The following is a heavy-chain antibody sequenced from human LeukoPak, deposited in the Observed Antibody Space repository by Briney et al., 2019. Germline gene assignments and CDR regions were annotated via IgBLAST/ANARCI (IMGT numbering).Heavy chain of an antibody. CDR1: EDTLRNVA. D-gene: IGHD3-22*01. CDR3: ARGAGWLYD. Sequence: ASVKVSCKTTEDTLRNVAFSWVRQAPGQGLEWLGGIIPMIATASYSQKFQGRVSINADKSTNTVYMELSSLKLEDTAVYYCARGAGWLYDWDQGTLVIVSS. J-gene: IGHJ4*02. V-gene: IGHV1-69*06. CDR2: IIPMIATA.